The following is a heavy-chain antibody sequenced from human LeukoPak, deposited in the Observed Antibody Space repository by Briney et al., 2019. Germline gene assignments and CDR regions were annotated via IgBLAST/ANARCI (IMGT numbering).Heavy chain of an antibody. CDR1: GFTFTSYA. D-gene: IGHD3-22*01. Sequence: GESLRLSCAASGFTFTSYAMSWVRQAPGKGLEWVSVIYSGGSTYYADSVKGRFTISRDNSKNTLYLQMNSLRAEDTAVYYCARGASSGPDRIDYWGQGTLVTVTS. CDR3: ARGASSGPDRIDY. J-gene: IGHJ4*02. V-gene: IGHV3-53*01. CDR2: IYSGGST.